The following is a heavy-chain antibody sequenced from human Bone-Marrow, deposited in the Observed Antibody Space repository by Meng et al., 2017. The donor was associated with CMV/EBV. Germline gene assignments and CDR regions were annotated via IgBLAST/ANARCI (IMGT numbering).Heavy chain of an antibody. V-gene: IGHV3-30*04. CDR2: ISYDGSNK. J-gene: IGHJ4*02. Sequence: GGSLRLSCAASGFTFSSYAMHWVRQAPGKGLEWVAVISYDGSNKYYADSVRGRFTISRDNSKNTLYLQMNSLRAEDTAVYYCARAVAGDIDYWGQGTLVTGSS. CDR1: GFTFSSYA. D-gene: IGHD6-19*01. CDR3: ARAVAGDIDY.